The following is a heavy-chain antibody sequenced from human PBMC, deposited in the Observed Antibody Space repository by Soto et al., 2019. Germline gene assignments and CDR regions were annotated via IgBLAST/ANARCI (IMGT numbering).Heavy chain of an antibody. D-gene: IGHD1-26*01. J-gene: IGHJ6*02. CDR3: TRVGGSVSGMDV. CDR1: GFTFSSYW. Sequence: VQLVESGGGLVQPGGSLRLSCAASGFTFSSYWMHWVRQAPGKGLVWVSRIDNAGSSVRYADSVKGRFTISRDNAKNTLYLQMNSLRAEDTAVYYCTRVGGSVSGMDVWGQGTTVTVSS. V-gene: IGHV3-74*01. CDR2: IDNAGSSV.